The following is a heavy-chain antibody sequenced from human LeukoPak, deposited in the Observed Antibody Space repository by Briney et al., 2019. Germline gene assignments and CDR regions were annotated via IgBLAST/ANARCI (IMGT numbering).Heavy chain of an antibody. Sequence: GASVKVSCKASGYTFTSYYMHWVRQAPGQGLEWMGIINPSGGSTSYAQKFQGRVTMTRDMSTSTVYMELRSLRSDDTAVYYCARDPLLTYGSSGYGGDYWGQGTLVTVSS. CDR3: ARDPLLTYGSSGYGGDY. CDR1: GYTFTSYY. CDR2: INPSGGST. D-gene: IGHD3-22*01. V-gene: IGHV1-46*01. J-gene: IGHJ4*02.